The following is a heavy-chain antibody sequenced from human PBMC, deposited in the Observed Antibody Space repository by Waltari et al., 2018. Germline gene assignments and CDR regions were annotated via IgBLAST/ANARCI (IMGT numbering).Heavy chain of an antibody. Sequence: QVQLVQSGAEVKKPGASVKVSCQASGNTFTRYDIQWVRQATGQGLEWVGWMNTNSGNTGYAQKFQGRVTMTRNTSISTAYMELSSLRSEDTAVYYCARRGLKGVVVSRAFDIWGQGTMVTVSS. J-gene: IGHJ3*02. CDR1: GNTFTRYD. CDR2: MNTNSGNT. D-gene: IGHD2-15*01. CDR3: ARRGLKGVVVSRAFDI. V-gene: IGHV1-8*01.